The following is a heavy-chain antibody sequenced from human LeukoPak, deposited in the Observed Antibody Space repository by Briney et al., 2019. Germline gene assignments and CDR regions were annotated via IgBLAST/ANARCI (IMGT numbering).Heavy chain of an antibody. V-gene: IGHV3-9*03. CDR3: VKGGRGYSYGFDY. D-gene: IGHD5-18*01. J-gene: IGHJ4*02. Sequence: GGSLRLSCATSGFTFDDYAMHWVRQAPGKGLEWVSGISWNSGNLGYADSVKGRFTISRDSAKDSLYLQMNSLRTEDMALYYCVKGGRGYSYGFDYWGQGTLVTVSS. CDR2: ISWNSGNL. CDR1: GFTFDDYA.